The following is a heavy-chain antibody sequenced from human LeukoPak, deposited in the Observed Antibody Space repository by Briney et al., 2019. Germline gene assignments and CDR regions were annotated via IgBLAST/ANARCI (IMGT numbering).Heavy chain of an antibody. CDR3: ARGSDFGSGSWRFYFDY. V-gene: IGHV3-53*01. Sequence: GGSLRLSCVASGINVSNSYMGWVRQAPGKGLEWASVFYSGGSTYYTDSVKGRFTISRDNSKNTLDLQMNSLRAEDTAVYYCARGSDFGSGSWRFYFDYWGQGTLVTVSS. D-gene: IGHD3-10*01. J-gene: IGHJ4*02. CDR1: GINVSNSY. CDR2: FYSGGST.